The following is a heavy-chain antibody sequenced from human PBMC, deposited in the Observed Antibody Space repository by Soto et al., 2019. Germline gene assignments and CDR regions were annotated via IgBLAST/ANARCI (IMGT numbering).Heavy chain of an antibody. V-gene: IGHV1-2*04. CDR2: INPNSGGT. CDR3: ARARPYGSGSYGPYFDY. CDR1: GYTFTGYY. D-gene: IGHD3-10*01. J-gene: IGHJ4*02. Sequence: ASVKVSCKASGYTFTGYYMHWVRQAPGQGLEWMGWINPNSGGTNYAQKFQGWVTMTRDTSISTAYMELSRLRSDDTAVYYCARARPYGSGSYGPYFDYWGQGTLVTVSS.